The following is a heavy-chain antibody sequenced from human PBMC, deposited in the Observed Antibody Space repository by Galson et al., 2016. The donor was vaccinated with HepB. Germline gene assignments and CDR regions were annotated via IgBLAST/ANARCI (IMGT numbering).Heavy chain of an antibody. Sequence: SLRLSCAASGFTFSSYWMHWVRQAPGKGLVWVSRINSDGSSTSYADSVKGRFTISRDNAKNTLYLQMNSLRAEDTAVQYCAREAIAAAGTHDAFDIWGQGTMVTVCS. V-gene: IGHV3-74*01. CDR2: INSDGSST. D-gene: IGHD6-13*01. J-gene: IGHJ3*02. CDR3: AREAIAAAGTHDAFDI. CDR1: GFTFSSYW.